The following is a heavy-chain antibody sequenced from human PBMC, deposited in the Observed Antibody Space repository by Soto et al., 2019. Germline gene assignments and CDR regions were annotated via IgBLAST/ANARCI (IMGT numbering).Heavy chain of an antibody. CDR2: IYYSGST. J-gene: IGHJ4*02. D-gene: IGHD3-16*01. CDR1: GGSISSGGYY. V-gene: IGHV4-31*03. CDR3: ARDSSLRPYFDY. Sequence: SETLSLTCTVSGGSISSGGYYWSWIRQHPGKGLEWIGYIYYSGSTYYNPSLKSRVTISVDTSKNQFSLKLSSVTAADTAVYYFARDSSLRPYFDYWGQGTLVPVSS.